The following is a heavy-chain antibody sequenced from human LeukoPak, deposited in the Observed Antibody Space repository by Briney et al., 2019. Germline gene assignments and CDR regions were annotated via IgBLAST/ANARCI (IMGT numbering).Heavy chain of an antibody. CDR2: IYSGGST. D-gene: IGHD4-17*01. Sequence: PGGSLRLSCAASGFTVSSNYMSWVRQAPGKGLEWVSVIYSGGSTYYADSVKGRFTISRDNSKNTLYLRMNSLRAEDTAVYYCARGSYAYWFDPWGQGTLVTVSS. CDR3: ARGSYAYWFDP. CDR1: GFTVSSNY. J-gene: IGHJ5*02. V-gene: IGHV3-66*01.